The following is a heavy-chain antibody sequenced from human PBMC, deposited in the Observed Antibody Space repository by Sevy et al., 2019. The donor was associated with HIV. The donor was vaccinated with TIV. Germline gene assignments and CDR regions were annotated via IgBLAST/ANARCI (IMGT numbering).Heavy chain of an antibody. D-gene: IGHD3-3*01. V-gene: IGHV1-8*01. J-gene: IGHJ6*02. CDR3: ARARLDYEFWSGSYFSRAPWGYKYYAMDV. CDR1: GYSFTNFD. Sequence: ASVKVSCKAAGYSFTNFDINWARQATGPGLEWMGWMNPNNANTHYAQKFQGRVTMTRSSSANTAYMELSSLTSEDTAIYYCARARLDYEFWSGSYFSRAPWGYKYYAMDVWGQGTTVTVSS. CDR2: MNPNNANT.